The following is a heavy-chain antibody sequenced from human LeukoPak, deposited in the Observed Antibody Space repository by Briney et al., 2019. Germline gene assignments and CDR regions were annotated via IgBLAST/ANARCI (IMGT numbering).Heavy chain of an antibody. CDR1: GFTFSSYS. V-gene: IGHV3-21*01. Sequence: GGSLRLSCAASGFTFSSYSMNWVRQAPGKGLEWVSSISSSSSYIYYADSVKGRFTISRDNAKNSLYLQMNSLRAEHTAVYYCARAQYSYGLNFDNWGQATLVTVSS. CDR3: ARAQYSYGLNFDN. J-gene: IGHJ4*02. D-gene: IGHD5-18*01. CDR2: ISSSSSYI.